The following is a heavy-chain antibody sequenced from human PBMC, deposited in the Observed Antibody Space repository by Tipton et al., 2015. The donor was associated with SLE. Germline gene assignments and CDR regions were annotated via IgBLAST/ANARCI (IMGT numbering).Heavy chain of an antibody. D-gene: IGHD6-19*01. CDR3: ARRYSSGWLGYYYYGMDV. J-gene: IGHJ6*02. CDR1: GGSISSHY. CDR2: IYYSGST. Sequence: TLSLTCTVSGGSISSHYWSWIRQPPGKGREWVGCIYYSGSTNYNPSPKSLVTISVETSKNQFSLKLSSVTAADTAVYYCARRYSSGWLGYYYYGMDVWGQGATVTVSS. V-gene: IGHV4-59*11.